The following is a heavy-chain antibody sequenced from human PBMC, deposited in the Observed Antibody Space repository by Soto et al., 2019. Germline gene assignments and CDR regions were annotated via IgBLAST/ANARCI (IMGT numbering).Heavy chain of an antibody. D-gene: IGHD1-1*01. CDR1: GVTVNADY. Sequence: GGSLRLSCAASGVTVNADYMSWVRQAPGKGPEWVSVISGSGGSAYYADSVKGRFTISRDNSKNTLYLQMNSLRGEDTAVYYCAKRATGTYFDYWGQGTLVTVSS. CDR2: ISGSGGSA. CDR3: AKRATGTYFDY. V-gene: IGHV3-23*01. J-gene: IGHJ4*02.